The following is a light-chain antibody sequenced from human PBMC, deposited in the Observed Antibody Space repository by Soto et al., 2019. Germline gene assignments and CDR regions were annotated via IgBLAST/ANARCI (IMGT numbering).Light chain of an antibody. Sequence: DIQVTQSPPSLSASVGDTITITCRATQYICNYLNWYQVKPGQAPKLLIYSASTLQIGVPSRFGGNGSGTHFTLTINTLQFDDFASYYCQSNYILPWTFGQGTKVDIK. CDR1: QYICNY. CDR2: SAS. J-gene: IGKJ1*01. CDR3: QSNYILPWT. V-gene: IGKV1-39*02.